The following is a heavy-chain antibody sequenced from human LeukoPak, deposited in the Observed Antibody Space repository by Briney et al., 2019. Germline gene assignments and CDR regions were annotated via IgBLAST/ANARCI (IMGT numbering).Heavy chain of an antibody. CDR3: ARHLGRDGYDESNLDY. D-gene: IGHD5-24*01. CDR2: IYYSGST. CDR1: GGSISSYH. V-gene: IGHV4-59*08. J-gene: IGHJ4*02. Sequence: SETLSLTCTVSGGSISSYHWSWIRQPPGKGLEWIGYIYYSGSTKYNPSLKRRVTISVDMSKNQFSLKLSSVTAADTAVYYCARHLGRDGYDESNLDYWGQGTLVTVSS.